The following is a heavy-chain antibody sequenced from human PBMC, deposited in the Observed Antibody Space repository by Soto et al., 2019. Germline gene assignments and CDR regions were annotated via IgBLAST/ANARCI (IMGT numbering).Heavy chain of an antibody. CDR1: GGTFSSYA. D-gene: IGHD2-2*01. CDR3: ARSHGSSTSLEIYYYYYYGMDV. J-gene: IGHJ6*02. V-gene: IGHV1-69*01. CDR2: IIPIPGIA. Sequence: QVQLVQSGAEVKKPGSSVKVSCKASGGTFSSYAISWVRQAPGQGLEWMGGIIPIPGIANYAQKFQGRVTITADESTSTAYMELSSLRSEDTAVYYCARSHGSSTSLEIYYYYYYGMDVWGQGTTVTVSS.